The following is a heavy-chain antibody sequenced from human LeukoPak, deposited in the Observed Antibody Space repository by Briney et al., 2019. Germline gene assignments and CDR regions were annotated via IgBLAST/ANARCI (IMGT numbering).Heavy chain of an antibody. CDR3: AWSSSRWGFDP. CDR1: GYSISSGYY. J-gene: IGHJ5*02. V-gene: IGHV4-38-2*02. D-gene: IGHD6-13*01. Sequence: SETLSLTCTVSGYSISSGYYWGWIRQPPGKGLEWTGSIYHSGSTYYNPSLKSRVTISVDTSKNQFSLKLSSVTAADTAVYYCAWSSSRWGFDPWGQGTLVTVSS. CDR2: IYHSGST.